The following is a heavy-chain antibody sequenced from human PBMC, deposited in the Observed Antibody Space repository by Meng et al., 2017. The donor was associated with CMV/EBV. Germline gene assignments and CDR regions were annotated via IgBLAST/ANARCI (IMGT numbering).Heavy chain of an antibody. CDR3: AREVTPYYYDSSGYSAYYFDY. J-gene: IGHJ4*02. V-gene: IGHV3-53*01. CDR2: IYSGGST. D-gene: IGHD3-22*01. CDR1: GFTVSSNY. Sequence: GESLKISCAASGFTVSSNYMSWVRQAPGKGLEWVSVIYSGGSTYYADSVKGRFTISRDNSKNTLYLQMNSLRAEDTAVYYCAREVTPYYYDSSGYSAYYFDYWGQGTLVTVSS.